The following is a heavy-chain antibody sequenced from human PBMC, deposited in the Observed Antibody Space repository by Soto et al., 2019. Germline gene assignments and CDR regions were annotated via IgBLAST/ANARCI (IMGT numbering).Heavy chain of an antibody. V-gene: IGHV3-23*01. J-gene: IGHJ4*02. CDR3: AKVPDRWSSSSRFDY. CDR1: GFTFSSYA. D-gene: IGHD6-6*01. CDR2: ISGSGGST. Sequence: GGSLRLSCAASGFTFSSYAINCVRQSPCKGLEWVSAISGSGGSTYYADSVKGRFTISRDNSKNTLYLQMNSLRAEDTAVYYCAKVPDRWSSSSRFDYWGQGTLVTVSS.